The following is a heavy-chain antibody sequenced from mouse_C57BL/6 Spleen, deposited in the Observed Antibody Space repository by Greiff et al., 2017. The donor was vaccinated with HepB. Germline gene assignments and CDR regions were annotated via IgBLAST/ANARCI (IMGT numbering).Heavy chain of an antibody. V-gene: IGHV1-69*01. J-gene: IGHJ2*01. CDR3: AREVFDY. CDR1: GYTFTRYW. CDR2: IDPSDSYT. Sequence: VQLQQPGAELVMPGASVKLSCKASGYTFTRYWMHWVKQRPGQGLEWIGEIDPSDSYTNYTPKFKGKSTLTVDKFYSTAYMQISSLTSEDSAVYYCAREVFDYWGQGTTLTVSS.